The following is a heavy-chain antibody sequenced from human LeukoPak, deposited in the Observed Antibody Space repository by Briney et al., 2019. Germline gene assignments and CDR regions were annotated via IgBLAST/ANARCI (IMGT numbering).Heavy chain of an antibody. CDR2: IYSSGNT. J-gene: IGHJ4*02. CDR1: GDSISADTYY. CDR3: ARLSGFY. Sequence: SETLSLTCTVSGDSISADTYYWGWIRQPPGKGLGWIGSIYSSGNTFYNPSLKSRASISVDRSKNQMSLKIRSVTAADTAVYYCARLSGFYWGQGTRVTVSS. D-gene: IGHD5-12*01. V-gene: IGHV4-39*01.